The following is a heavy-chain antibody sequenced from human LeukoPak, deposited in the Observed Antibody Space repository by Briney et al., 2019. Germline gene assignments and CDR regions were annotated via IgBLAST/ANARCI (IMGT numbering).Heavy chain of an antibody. CDR2: IKSKTDGGTT. V-gene: IGHV3-15*01. CDR3: TTASTSGSYSAFDI. Sequence: GGSLRLSCVASGFTFTTYAMIWVRQAPGKGLEWVGRIKSKTDGGTTDYAAPVKGRFTISRDDSKNTLYLQMNSLKTEDTAVYYCTTASTSGSYSAFDIWGQGTMVTVSS. J-gene: IGHJ3*02. D-gene: IGHD1-26*01. CDR1: GFTFTTYA.